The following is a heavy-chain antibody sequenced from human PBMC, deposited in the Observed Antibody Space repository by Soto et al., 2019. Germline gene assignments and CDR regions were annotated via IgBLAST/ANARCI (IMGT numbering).Heavy chain of an antibody. D-gene: IGHD1-7*01. J-gene: IGHJ4*02. CDR1: GFTFSSYG. Sequence: GGSLRLSCAASGFTFSSYGMHWVRQAPGKGLEWVAVIWYDGSNKYYADSVKGRFTISRDNSKNTLYLQMNSLRAEDTAVYYCARDLMELPFDYWGQGTLVTVSS. CDR3: ARDLMELPFDY. CDR2: IWYDGSNK. V-gene: IGHV3-33*01.